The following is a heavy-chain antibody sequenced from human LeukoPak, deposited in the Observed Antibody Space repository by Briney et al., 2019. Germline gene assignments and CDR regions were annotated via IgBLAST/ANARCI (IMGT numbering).Heavy chain of an antibody. CDR2: ISFDGVNT. CDR1: GFTFSTYA. Sequence: QPGRSLRLSCAASGFTFSTYAIHWVRQAPDKGLEWVAVISFDGVNTFYADSVKGRFTISRDNSNHTVYLQMNNLRPEDTAVFYCARGQGYESYYYMDVWGKGTTVSVSS. V-gene: IGHV3-30*04. J-gene: IGHJ6*03. CDR3: ARGQGYESYYYMDV. D-gene: IGHD2-2*01.